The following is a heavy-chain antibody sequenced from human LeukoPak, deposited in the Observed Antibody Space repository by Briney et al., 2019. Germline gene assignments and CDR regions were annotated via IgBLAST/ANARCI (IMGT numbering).Heavy chain of an antibody. J-gene: IGHJ5*02. V-gene: IGHV4-39*01. CDR3: ARTPSRQWLVVRGKINWFDP. D-gene: IGHD6-19*01. Sequence: KSSETLSLTCTVSGGSISSGSYYWSWIRQPPGKGLEWIGEINHGGSTNYNPSLKSRVTISVDTSKNQFSLKLSSVTAADTAVYYCARTPSRQWLVVRGKINWFDPWGQGTLVTVSS. CDR2: INHGGST. CDR1: GGSISSGSYY.